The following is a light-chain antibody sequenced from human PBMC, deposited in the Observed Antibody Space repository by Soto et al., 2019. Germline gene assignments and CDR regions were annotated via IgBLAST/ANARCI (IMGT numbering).Light chain of an antibody. CDR3: QQTYTTPVT. Sequence: DIQMTQSPSFLSASVGDRVTMTCRASQSITFYVNWYQQKPGKAPKLLIYSASNLQSGVPSRFSGSGSGTDFALNISSLQPEYFANYFCQQTYTTPVTFGHGTRLEIK. J-gene: IGKJ5*01. CDR1: QSITFY. V-gene: IGKV1-39*01. CDR2: SAS.